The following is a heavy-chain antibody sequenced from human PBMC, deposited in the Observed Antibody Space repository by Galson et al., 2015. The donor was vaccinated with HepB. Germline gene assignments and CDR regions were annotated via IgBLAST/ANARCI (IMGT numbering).Heavy chain of an antibody. D-gene: IGHD3-22*01. V-gene: IGHV3-7*01. Sequence: SLRLSCAASGFTFSSYWMSWVRQAPGKGLEWVANIKQDGSEKYYVDSVKGRFTISRDNAKNSLYLQMNSLRAEDTAVYYCARCSDSSGYYFGPYYYYGMDVWGQGTTVTVSS. CDR1: GFTFSSYW. CDR2: IKQDGSEK. CDR3: ARCSDSSGYYFGPYYYYGMDV. J-gene: IGHJ6*02.